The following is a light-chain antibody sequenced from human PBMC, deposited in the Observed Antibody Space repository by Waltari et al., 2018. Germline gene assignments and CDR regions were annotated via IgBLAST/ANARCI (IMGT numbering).Light chain of an antibody. V-gene: IGKV1-33*01. CDR2: HAS. J-gene: IGKJ4*01. CDR1: QDISNY. CDR3: QQYDNLPLT. Sequence: DIQLTQSPSSLSASVGDRVTITCQASQDISNYLNWYKQKLGKAPKLLIYHASNLEAGVPSRFSGSGSGTDFTSTINSLQPEDIATYDGQQYDNLPLTFGGGTKVENK.